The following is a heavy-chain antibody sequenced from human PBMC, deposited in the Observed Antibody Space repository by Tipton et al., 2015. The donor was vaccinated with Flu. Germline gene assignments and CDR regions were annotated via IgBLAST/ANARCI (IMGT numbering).Heavy chain of an antibody. CDR2: IYHSGST. J-gene: IGHJ4*02. V-gene: IGHV4-38-2*02. CDR3: ARGPVQWLVNPHYFDY. Sequence: TLSLTCTVSGYSISSGYYWGWIRQPPGKGLEWIGSIYHSGSTYYNPSLKSRVTISVDTSKNQFSLKLSSGTAADTAVYYCARGPVQWLVNPHYFDYWGQGTLVTVSP. CDR1: GYSISSGYY. D-gene: IGHD6-19*01.